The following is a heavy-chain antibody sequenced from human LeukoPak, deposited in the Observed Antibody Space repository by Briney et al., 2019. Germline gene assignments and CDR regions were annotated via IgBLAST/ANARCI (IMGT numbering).Heavy chain of an antibody. D-gene: IGHD3-22*01. CDR3: AKLNYYDSSGYSYDDY. J-gene: IGHJ4*02. CDR1: GFTFSSYG. CDR2: ISYDGSNK. V-gene: IGHV3-30*18. Sequence: GRSLRLSCAASGFTFSSYGMHWVRQAPGKGLEWVAVISYDGSNKYYADSVKGRFTISRDNSENTLYLQMNSLRAEDTAVYYCAKLNYYDSSGYSYDDYWGQGTLVTVSS.